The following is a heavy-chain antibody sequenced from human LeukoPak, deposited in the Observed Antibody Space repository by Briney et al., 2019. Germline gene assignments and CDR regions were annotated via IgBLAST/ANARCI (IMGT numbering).Heavy chain of an antibody. D-gene: IGHD1-26*01. CDR2: IYYSGST. V-gene: IGHV4-30-4*08. CDR1: GGSISSGDYY. Sequence: SETLSLTSTVSGGSISSGDYYWSWIRQPPGKGLEWIGYIYYSGSTYYNPSLKSRVTISVDTSKNQFSLKLSSVTAADTAVYYCARSPLGSPIDYWGQGTLVTVSS. J-gene: IGHJ4*02. CDR3: ARSPLGSPIDY.